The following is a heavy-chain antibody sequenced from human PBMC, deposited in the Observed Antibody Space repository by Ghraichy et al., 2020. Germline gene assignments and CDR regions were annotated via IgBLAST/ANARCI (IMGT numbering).Heavy chain of an antibody. CDR2: ISSSSNYI. CDR1: GFTFSSYM. CDR3: ARDPADRPGYGNSGKHLGY. V-gene: IGHV3-21*01. J-gene: IGHJ4*02. D-gene: IGHD1-26*01. Sequence: GESMNISCAASGFTFSSYMMNWVRQAPGKGLEWVSYISSSSNYIHYADSVKGRFTMSRDNAKNSLYLQMDSLRAGDTAVYYCARDPADRPGYGNSGKHLGYWGQGTLVTVSS.